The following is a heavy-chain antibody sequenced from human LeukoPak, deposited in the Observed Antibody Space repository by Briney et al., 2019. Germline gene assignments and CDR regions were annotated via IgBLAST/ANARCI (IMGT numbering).Heavy chain of an antibody. CDR1: GFTFSNYA. CDR3: AKDAGMGYGEDFDY. J-gene: IGHJ4*02. Sequence: GGSLRLSCVASGFTFSNYAMSGVRQAPGKGLEWVSAISGSGGSTYYADSVKGRFTISRDNSKNTLYLQMNSLRAEDTAVYYCAKDAGMGYGEDFDYWGQGTLVTVSS. D-gene: IGHD4-17*01. V-gene: IGHV3-23*01. CDR2: ISGSGGST.